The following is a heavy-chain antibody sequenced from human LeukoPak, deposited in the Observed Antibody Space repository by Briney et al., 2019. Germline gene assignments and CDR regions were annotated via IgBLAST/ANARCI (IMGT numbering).Heavy chain of an antibody. CDR3: ATDRSSIAVRPH. D-gene: IGHD6-6*01. CDR2: MNNDGSIT. J-gene: IGHJ4*02. Sequence: GGSLRLSCAASGFTFSSYWMHWVRQVPGKGLVWVSRMNNDGSITNYADSVKGRFTISRDNAKNTLYLQMNSLRVEDTAVYYCATDRSSIAVRPHWGQGTLVTVSS. V-gene: IGHV3-74*01. CDR1: GFTFSSYW.